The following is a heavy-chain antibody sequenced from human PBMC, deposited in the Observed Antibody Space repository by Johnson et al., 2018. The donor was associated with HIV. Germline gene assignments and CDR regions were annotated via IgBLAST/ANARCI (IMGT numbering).Heavy chain of an antibody. CDR1: GFTFSSNY. J-gene: IGHJ3*02. Sequence: QVQLVESGGGVVRPGGSLRLSCAASGFTFSSNYMSWVRQAPGKGLEWVSYISSSGSTIYYPDSVKGRFTISRDSAKNSLYLQMNSLRAEDTAVYYCARDRGSMPAVAFDIWGQGTMVTVSS. V-gene: IGHV3-11*04. D-gene: IGHD2-2*01. CDR2: ISSSGSTI. CDR3: ARDRGSMPAVAFDI.